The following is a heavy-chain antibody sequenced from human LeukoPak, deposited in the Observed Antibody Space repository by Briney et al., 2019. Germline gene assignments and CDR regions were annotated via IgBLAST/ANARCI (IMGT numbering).Heavy chain of an antibody. CDR3: AKRPLYPAEWSGYYNWFDP. J-gene: IGHJ5*02. CDR1: GFTFSSYA. CDR2: ISGSGGST. V-gene: IGHV3-23*01. Sequence: PGGSLRLSCAASGFTFSSYAMSWVRQAPGKGLEWVSAISGSGGSTYYADSVKGRFTISRDNSKNTLYLQMNSLRAEDTAVYYCAKRPLYPAEWSGYYNWFDPWGQGTLVTVSS. D-gene: IGHD3-3*01.